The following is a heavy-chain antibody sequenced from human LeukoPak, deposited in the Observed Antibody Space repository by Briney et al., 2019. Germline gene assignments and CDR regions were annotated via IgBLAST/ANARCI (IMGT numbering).Heavy chain of an antibody. J-gene: IGHJ3*02. Sequence: PGGSLRLSCAASGFTFNSYNINWVRQAPGKGLEWVSYISSSSSTIYYADSVKGRFTISRDSAKTSLFLQMNSLRDEDTAVYYCARAYSSSSGRDAFDSWGLGTLVTVSS. CDR2: ISSSSSTI. V-gene: IGHV3-48*02. CDR1: GFTFNSYN. CDR3: ARAYSSSSGRDAFDS. D-gene: IGHD6-6*01.